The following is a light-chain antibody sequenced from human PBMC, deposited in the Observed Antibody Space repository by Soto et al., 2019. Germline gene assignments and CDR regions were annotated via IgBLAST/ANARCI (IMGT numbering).Light chain of an antibody. J-gene: IGKJ4*01. CDR2: AAS. CDR3: QHRSNWPSVT. V-gene: IGKV1-39*01. CDR1: QSISTY. Sequence: DIQMTQSPSSLSASVGDRVTITCRASQSISTYFNWYQQKPGKAPKLLIYAASRLPSGVPSRFSGSGSGTDFTLTISSLQPEDFAVYYCQHRSNWPSVTFGGGTKLEIK.